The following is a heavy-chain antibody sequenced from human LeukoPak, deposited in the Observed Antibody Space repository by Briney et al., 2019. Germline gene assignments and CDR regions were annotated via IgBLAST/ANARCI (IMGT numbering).Heavy chain of an antibody. J-gene: IGHJ6*02. Sequence: GGSLRLSCAASGFTFSSYGMHWVRQAPGKGLEWVAVISYDGSNKYYADSVKGRFTISRGNSKNTLYLQMNSLRAEDTAVYYCAKDGGGDPITIFGVVISPYYYYGMDVWGQGTTVTVSS. V-gene: IGHV3-30*18. CDR2: ISYDGSNK. D-gene: IGHD3-3*01. CDR1: GFTFSSYG. CDR3: AKDGGGDPITIFGVVISPYYYYGMDV.